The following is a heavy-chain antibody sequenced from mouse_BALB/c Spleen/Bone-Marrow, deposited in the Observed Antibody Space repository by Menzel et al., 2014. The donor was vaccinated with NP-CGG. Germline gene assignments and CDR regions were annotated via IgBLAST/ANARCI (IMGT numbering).Heavy chain of an antibody. CDR1: GFSLTSYG. CDR3: AREGRGYYGSSGAAMDY. D-gene: IGHD1-1*01. Sequence: VKLVESGPGLVAPSQSLSITCTVSGFSLTSYGVHWVRQPPGKGLEWLGVIWAGGSTSYNSALMPRLSINQDNSKSQVFLKLNSLQTDDTATYYCAREGRGYYGSSGAAMDYWGQGTSVTVSS. CDR2: IWAGGST. J-gene: IGHJ4*01. V-gene: IGHV2-9*02.